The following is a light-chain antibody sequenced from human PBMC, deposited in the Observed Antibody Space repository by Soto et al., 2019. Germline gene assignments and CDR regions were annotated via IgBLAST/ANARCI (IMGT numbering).Light chain of an antibody. V-gene: IGLV2-14*01. CDR1: SSDVGGYNY. Sequence: QSALTQPASVSGSPGQSITISCTGTSSDVGGYNYVSWYQQHTGKAHKLMIYDVSNRPSGVSNRFSGSKSGNTASLTISGFQAEDAADYSCSSYTCSSTLVVFGGGTKLTVL. CDR3: SSYTCSSTLVV. CDR2: DVS. J-gene: IGLJ2*01.